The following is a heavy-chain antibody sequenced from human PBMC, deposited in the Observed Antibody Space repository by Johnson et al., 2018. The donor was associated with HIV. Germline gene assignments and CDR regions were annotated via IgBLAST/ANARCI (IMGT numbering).Heavy chain of an antibody. Sequence: VQLVESGGGLVQPGGSLRRSGAASGVTFSSDYMTWVRQAPGKGLEWVSVIFSGGCTYYADSVQGRFTISSDNSMNTLHLQMNSLRVEDTAVYYCARACRDGYTCDAFDIWGQGTMVTVSS. CDR2: IFSGGCT. CDR1: GVTFSSDY. J-gene: IGHJ3*02. V-gene: IGHV3-66*01. D-gene: IGHD5-24*01. CDR3: ARACRDGYTCDAFDI.